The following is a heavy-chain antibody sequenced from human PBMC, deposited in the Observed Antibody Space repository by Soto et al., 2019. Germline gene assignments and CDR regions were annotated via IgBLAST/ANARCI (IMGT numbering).Heavy chain of an antibody. CDR1: GGSIRSSAYY. Sequence: SETLSLTCTVSGGSIRSSAYYGCWIRQPPGKGLEWIVSIYDSVSTHYNPSLKSRVTMSVDTSTNQLSLKLKSVTAGDTAVYYCARHEGGAEAESPLDYWGQGTLVTVSS. J-gene: IGHJ4*02. V-gene: IGHV4-39*01. CDR3: ARHEGGAEAESPLDY. D-gene: IGHD6-13*01. CDR2: IYDSVST.